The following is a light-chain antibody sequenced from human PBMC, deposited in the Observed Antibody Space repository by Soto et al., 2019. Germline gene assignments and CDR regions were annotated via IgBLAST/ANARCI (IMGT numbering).Light chain of an antibody. CDR2: GAS. CDR1: QSVSSN. Sequence: EIVMTQSPATLSVSPGERATLSCGASQSVSSNLAWYQQKPGQAPRLLIYGASTRATGSPARFSVSGSGTEFTLTISSLQSEDFAVYYCQQYSNWPSITFGQGTRLDIK. CDR3: QQYSNWPSIT. J-gene: IGKJ5*01. V-gene: IGKV3-15*01.